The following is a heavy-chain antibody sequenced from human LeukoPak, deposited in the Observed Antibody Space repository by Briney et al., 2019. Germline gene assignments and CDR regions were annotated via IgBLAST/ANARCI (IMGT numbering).Heavy chain of an antibody. CDR3: ARGTVPGNQGYSPPYGMDV. D-gene: IGHD1-14*01. CDR1: GGSISSGGYY. CDR2: IYYSGST. V-gene: IGHV4-31*03. Sequence: PSETLSLTCTVSGGSISSGGYYWSWIRQHPGKGLEWIGYIYYSGSTYYNPSLKGRVTISVDTSKNQFSLKLSSVTAADTAVYYCARGTVPGNQGYSPPYGMDVWGQGTTVTVSS. J-gene: IGHJ6*02.